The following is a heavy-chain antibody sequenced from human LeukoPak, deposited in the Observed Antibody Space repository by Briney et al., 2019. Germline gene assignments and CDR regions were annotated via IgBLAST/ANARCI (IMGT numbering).Heavy chain of an antibody. J-gene: IGHJ4*02. V-gene: IGHV1-69*05. CDR1: GGTFSSYA. D-gene: IGHD3-3*01. CDR2: IIPIFGTA. CDR3: ARTARSGYGRFDY. Sequence: SVKXSCKASGGTFSSYAISWVRQAPGQGREWMGRIIPIFGTANYAQKFQGRATITTDESTSTAYMELSSLRSEDTAVYYCARTARSGYGRFDYWGQGTLVTVSS.